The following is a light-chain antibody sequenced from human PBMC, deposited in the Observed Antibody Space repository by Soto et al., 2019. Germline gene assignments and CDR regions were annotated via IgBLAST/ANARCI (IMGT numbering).Light chain of an antibody. CDR1: NSNIGTNA. V-gene: IGLV1-47*01. CDR3: ASWDDTLNAVV. J-gene: IGLJ3*02. CDR2: RDD. Sequence: QSVLTQPPSASGTPGQRVTISCSGSNSNIGTNAVYWFQHLPGLAPKVLIYRDDQRPSGVSDRFSGSKSGTSCSLAISGLRSADEADYSCASWDDTLNAVVFGGGTKVTVL.